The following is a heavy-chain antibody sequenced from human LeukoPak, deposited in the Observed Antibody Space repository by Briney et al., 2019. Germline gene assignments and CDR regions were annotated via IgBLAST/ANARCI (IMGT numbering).Heavy chain of an antibody. Sequence: PGGSLRLSCAASGFTFSSPWMHWVRQAPGKGLVWVSRINSDGSATAYADSVKGRFTISRDNAENTLYLQMNSLRAEDTAVYYCARDRGIFGVVVPYYFDYWGQGTLVTVSS. V-gene: IGHV3-74*01. J-gene: IGHJ4*02. CDR2: INSDGSAT. CDR1: GFTFSSPW. CDR3: ARDRGIFGVVVPYYFDY. D-gene: IGHD3-3*01.